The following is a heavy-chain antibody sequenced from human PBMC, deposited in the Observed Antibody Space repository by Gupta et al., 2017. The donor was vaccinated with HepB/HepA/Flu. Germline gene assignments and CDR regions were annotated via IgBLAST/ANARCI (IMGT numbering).Heavy chain of an antibody. CDR2: IYSGGST. CDR3: ARDPRYYYYYYGMDV. J-gene: IGHJ6*02. V-gene: IGHV3-66*01. Sequence: EVQLVESGGGLVQPGGSLRLSCAASGFTVSSNYMSWVRQAPGKGLEWVSVIYSGGSTYYADSVKGRFTISRDNSKNTLYLQMNSLRAEDTAVYYCARDPRYYYYYYGMDVWGQGTTVTVSS. CDR1: GFTVSSNY.